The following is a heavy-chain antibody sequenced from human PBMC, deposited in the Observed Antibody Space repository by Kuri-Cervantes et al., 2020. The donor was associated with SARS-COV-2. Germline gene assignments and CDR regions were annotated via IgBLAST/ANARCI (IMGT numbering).Heavy chain of an antibody. V-gene: IGHV4-39*01. CDR3: ARLPSYYYYGMDV. Sequence: SETLSLTCTVSGGSISSSSYYWGWIRQPPGKGLEWIGSIYYSGSTYYNPSLKSRVTISVDTSKNQFSPKLSSVTAADTAVYYCARLPSYYYYGMDVWGQGTTVTVSS. CDR1: GGSISSSSYY. CDR2: IYYSGST. J-gene: IGHJ6*02.